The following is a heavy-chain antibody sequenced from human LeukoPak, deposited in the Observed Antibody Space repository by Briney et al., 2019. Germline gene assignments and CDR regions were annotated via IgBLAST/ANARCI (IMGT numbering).Heavy chain of an antibody. D-gene: IGHD6-6*01. CDR1: GGSISSYY. V-gene: IGHV4-4*07. Sequence: PSETLCLTCTVSGGSISSYYWSWIRQPAGKGLEWIGRIYTSGSTNYNPSLKSRVTTSVDTSKNQFSLKLSSVTAADTAVYYCARSIAARGFDPWGQGTLVTVSS. J-gene: IGHJ5*02. CDR2: IYTSGST. CDR3: ARSIAARGFDP.